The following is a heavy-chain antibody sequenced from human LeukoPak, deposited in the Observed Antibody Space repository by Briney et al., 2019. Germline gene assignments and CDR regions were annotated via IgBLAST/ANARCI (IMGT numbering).Heavy chain of an antibody. Sequence: PGGSLRLSCAASGFTFSSYGMHWVRQAPGKGLEWVAVISYDGSNKYYADSVKGRFTISRDNSKNTLYLQMNSLRAEDTAVYYCAKDSVTGYSSGWYSPPRYYFDYWGQGTLVTVSS. V-gene: IGHV3-30*18. D-gene: IGHD6-19*01. CDR2: ISYDGSNK. J-gene: IGHJ4*02. CDR1: GFTFSSYG. CDR3: AKDSVTGYSSGWYSPPRYYFDY.